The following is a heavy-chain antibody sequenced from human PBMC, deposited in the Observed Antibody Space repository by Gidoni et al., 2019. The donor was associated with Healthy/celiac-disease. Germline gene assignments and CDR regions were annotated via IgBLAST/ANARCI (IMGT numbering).Heavy chain of an antibody. CDR3: ARGPSYCGGDCYSQVYYYYYYGMDV. CDR2: IIPIFGTA. Sequence: QVQLVQSGAEVKKPGSSVKVSCKASGGTFSSYAISWVRQAPGQGLEWMGGIIPIFGTANYAQKFQGRVTITADESTSTAYMELSSLRSEDTAVYYCARGPSYCGGDCYSQVYYYYYYGMDVWGQGTTVTVSS. D-gene: IGHD2-21*02. V-gene: IGHV1-69*01. CDR1: GGTFSSYA. J-gene: IGHJ6*02.